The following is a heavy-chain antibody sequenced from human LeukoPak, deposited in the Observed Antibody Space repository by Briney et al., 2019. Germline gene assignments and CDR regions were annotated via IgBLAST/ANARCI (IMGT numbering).Heavy chain of an antibody. V-gene: IGHV1-69*05. D-gene: IGHD5-18*01. CDR2: IIPIFGTA. Sequence: ASVTVSCKASGGTFSSYAISWVRQAPGQGLGWMGGIIPIFGTANYAQKFQGRGTITTDEPTSTAYMELSSLRSEDTAVYYCASARGYSYGLSLDYWGQGTLVTVSS. CDR1: GGTFSSYA. J-gene: IGHJ4*02. CDR3: ASARGYSYGLSLDY.